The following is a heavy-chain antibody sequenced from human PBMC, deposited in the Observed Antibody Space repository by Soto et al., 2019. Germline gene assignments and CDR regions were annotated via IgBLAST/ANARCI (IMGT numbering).Heavy chain of an antibody. V-gene: IGHV4-4*07. Sequence: PSETLSLTCTVSGGSISSYYWSWIRQPAGKGLEWIGRIYTSGSTNYNPSLKSRVTMSVDTSKNQFSLKLSSVTAADTAVYYCARENDYVWGSHNWFDPWGQGTLVTV. CDR2: IYTSGST. J-gene: IGHJ5*02. D-gene: IGHD3-16*01. CDR3: ARENDYVWGSHNWFDP. CDR1: GGSISSYY.